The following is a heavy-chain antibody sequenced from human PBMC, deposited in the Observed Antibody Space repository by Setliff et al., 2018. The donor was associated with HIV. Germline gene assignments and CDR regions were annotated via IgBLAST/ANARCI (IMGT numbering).Heavy chain of an antibody. J-gene: IGHJ4*02. D-gene: IGHD3-9*01. CDR2: IYWDDDV. V-gene: IGHV2-5*02. CDR1: GFSLASSGVG. CDR3: ARMRYLDWIMIDN. Sequence: SGPTLVNPPQTLTLTCTFSGFSLASSGVGVAWVRQPPGEGLEWLALIYWDDDVRYSPPLKNRLSISKDNSKNQVVLTMTNMDLVDTATYYCARMRYLDWIMIDNWGQGTLVTVSS.